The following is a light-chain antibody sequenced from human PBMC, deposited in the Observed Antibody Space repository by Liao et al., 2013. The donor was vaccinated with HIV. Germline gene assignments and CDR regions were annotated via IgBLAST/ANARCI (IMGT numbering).Light chain of an antibody. CDR1: NIGTKT. J-gene: IGLJ1*01. CDR2: YDG. CDR3: QACDSSTNYV. Sequence: SYELTQPPSVSVAPGKTARITCGGNNIGTKTVHWYQQKPGQAPVLVIYYDGDRPSGIPERFSGSKSASAATLTITGTQAVDEADYYCQACDSSTNYVFGTGTQVTVL. V-gene: IGLV3-21*01.